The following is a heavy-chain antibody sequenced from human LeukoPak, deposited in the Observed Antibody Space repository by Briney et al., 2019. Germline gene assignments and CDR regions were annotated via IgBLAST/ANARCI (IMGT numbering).Heavy chain of an antibody. CDR1: GGTFSSYT. J-gene: IGHJ4*02. Sequence: SVKVSCKACGGTFSSYTISWVRQAPGQGLEWMGRIIPILGIANYAQKFQGRVTITADKSTSTAYMELSSLRSEDTAVYYCARGYGGSNYFDYWGQGTLVTVSS. V-gene: IGHV1-69*02. D-gene: IGHD4-23*01. CDR3: ARGYGGSNYFDY. CDR2: IIPILGIA.